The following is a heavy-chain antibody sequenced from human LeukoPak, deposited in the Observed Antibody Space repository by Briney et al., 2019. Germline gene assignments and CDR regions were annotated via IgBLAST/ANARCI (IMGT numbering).Heavy chain of an antibody. CDR3: VRDRWPGLGDF. Sequence: PGGSLRLSCAVSGFTVSENYMSWVRQAPGRGLEWVSVLYSGGFTYYADPVKGRFTISRDNSKNTLYLQTSSLRAEDTTVYYCVRDRWPGLGDFWGQGTTVTVSS. CDR1: GFTVSENY. V-gene: IGHV3-66*01. J-gene: IGHJ6*02. CDR2: LYSGGFT. D-gene: IGHD6-19*01.